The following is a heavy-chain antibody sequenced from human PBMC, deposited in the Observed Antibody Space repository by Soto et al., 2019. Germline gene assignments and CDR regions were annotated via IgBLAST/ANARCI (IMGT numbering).Heavy chain of an antibody. D-gene: IGHD4-17*01. CDR1: GFTFGSYA. Sequence: QVQLVESGGGVVQPGTSLRLSCAPSGFTFGSYAMHWVRQAPGKGLEWVAVISYDGRNKLYADSVKGRFTISRDNSKKSLYLQMNSLRPEDTAVYYCARDTGTDYGDNSIPFDYWGQGTLVTVSS. J-gene: IGHJ4*02. V-gene: IGHV3-30*04. CDR2: ISYDGRNK. CDR3: ARDTGTDYGDNSIPFDY.